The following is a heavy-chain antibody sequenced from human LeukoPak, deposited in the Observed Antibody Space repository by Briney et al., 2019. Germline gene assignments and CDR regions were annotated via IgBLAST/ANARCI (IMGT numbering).Heavy chain of an antibody. J-gene: IGHJ5*02. CDR1: GFTVSSNY. CDR3: ARDQRSIFAWFDP. D-gene: IGHD3-3*01. V-gene: IGHV3-66*02. CDR2: IYSGGST. Sequence: PGGSLRLSCAASGFTVSSNYMSWVRQAPGKGLEWVSVIYSGGSTYYTDSVKGRFTISRDNSKNTVYLQMNSLRVEDTAVYYCARDQRSIFAWFDPWGQGTLVTVSS.